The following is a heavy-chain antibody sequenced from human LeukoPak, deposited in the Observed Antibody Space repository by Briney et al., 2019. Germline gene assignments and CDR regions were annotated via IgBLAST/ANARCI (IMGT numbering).Heavy chain of an antibody. CDR3: AKDGDSARHPFDY. D-gene: IGHD6-6*01. V-gene: IGHV3-23*01. J-gene: IGHJ4*02. CDR2: ISGSGGST. CDR1: GFAFSSYA. Sequence: GGSLRLSCAASGFAFSSYAMSWVRQAPGKGLEWVSAISGSGGSTYYADSVKGRFTISRDNSKNTLYLQMNSLRAEDTAVYYCAKDGDSARHPFDYWGQGTLVTVSS.